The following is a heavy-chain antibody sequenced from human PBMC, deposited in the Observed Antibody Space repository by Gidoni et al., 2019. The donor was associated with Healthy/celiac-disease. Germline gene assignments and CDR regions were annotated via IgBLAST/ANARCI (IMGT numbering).Heavy chain of an antibody. D-gene: IGHD5-18*01. CDR1: GFTFSSYG. CDR3: AKDQRVRGYSYGTDY. J-gene: IGHJ4*02. CDR2: ISYDGSNK. Sequence: QVQLVESGGGVVQPGRSLRLSCAASGFTFSSYGMHWVRQAPGKGLEWVAVISYDGSNKYYADSVKGRFTISRDNSKNTLYLQMNSLRAEDTAVYYCAKDQRVRGYSYGTDYWGQGTLVTVSS. V-gene: IGHV3-30*18.